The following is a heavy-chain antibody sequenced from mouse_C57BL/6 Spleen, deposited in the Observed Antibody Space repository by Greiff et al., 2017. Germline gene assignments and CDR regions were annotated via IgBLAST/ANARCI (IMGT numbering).Heavy chain of an antibody. CDR2: ISTGGGST. D-gene: IGHD2-4*01. CDR3: ARQEGIYYDYWFAY. V-gene: IGHV5-12*01. J-gene: IGHJ3*01. Sequence: EVKVEESGGGLVQPGGSLKLSCAASGFTFSDYYMYWVRQTPEKRLEWVAYISTGGGSTYYPDTVKGRFTISRDNAKNTLYLQMSRLKSEDTAMYYCARQEGIYYDYWFAYWGQGTLVTVSA. CDR1: GFTFSDYY.